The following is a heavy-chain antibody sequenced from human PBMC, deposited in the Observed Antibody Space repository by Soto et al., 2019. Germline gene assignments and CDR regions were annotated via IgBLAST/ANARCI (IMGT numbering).Heavy chain of an antibody. CDR1: GFTFRSYW. Sequence: EVQLVESGGGLVQAGGSLRLSCAASGFTFRSYWMHWVRQVPGKGLVWVARISSDGSNKNYADSVKGRFTISRENAKNMLHLQMNSLRAEDTAVYYCARDRLVFVDFGGMDVWGQGTTVTVSS. CDR2: ISSDGSNK. J-gene: IGHJ6*02. D-gene: IGHD3-10*02. CDR3: ARDRLVFVDFGGMDV. V-gene: IGHV3-74*01.